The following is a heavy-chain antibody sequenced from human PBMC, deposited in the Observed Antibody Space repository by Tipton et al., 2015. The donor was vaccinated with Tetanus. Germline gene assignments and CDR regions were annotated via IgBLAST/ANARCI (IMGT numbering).Heavy chain of an antibody. CDR3: ARDHGITWGGMGYYYGMDV. CDR1: GDSLSNGDYY. J-gene: IGHJ6*02. D-gene: IGHD3-16*01. Sequence: TLSLTCTVSGDSLSNGDYYWSWIRQPPGKGLESIGYIYYSGNTYYNPSLKSRVTISVDTSKNQFSLRLSSVTAADTAVYYCARDHGITWGGMGYYYGMDVWGQGTTVTVSS. V-gene: IGHV4-30-4*01. CDR2: IYYSGNT.